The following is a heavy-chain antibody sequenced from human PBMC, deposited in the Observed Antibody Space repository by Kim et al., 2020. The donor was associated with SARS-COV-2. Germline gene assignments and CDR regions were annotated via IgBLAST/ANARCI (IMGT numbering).Heavy chain of an antibody. Sequence: SVKVRFTVSRDNAKSTLYLQMNSLRAEDAAVYYCTRMHYDILTGYYYYFDSWGQGTLVTVSS. CDR3: TRMHYDILTGYYYYFDS. J-gene: IGHJ4*02. D-gene: IGHD3-9*01. V-gene: IGHV3-74*01.